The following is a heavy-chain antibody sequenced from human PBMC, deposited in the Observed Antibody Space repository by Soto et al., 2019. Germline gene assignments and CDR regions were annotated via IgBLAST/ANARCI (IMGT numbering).Heavy chain of an antibody. D-gene: IGHD1-1*01. CDR2: ISAHNGNT. CDR3: ARGRYGDY. V-gene: IGHV1-18*01. J-gene: IGHJ4*02. Sequence: QVHLVQSGAEVKKPGASVKVSCKGSGYTFTSYGITWVRQAPGQGLEWMGWISAHNGNTDYAQKLHGRVTVTRDTSASTAYMELRSLGSDDTAVYYFARGRYGDYWGQGALVTVSS. CDR1: GYTFTSYG.